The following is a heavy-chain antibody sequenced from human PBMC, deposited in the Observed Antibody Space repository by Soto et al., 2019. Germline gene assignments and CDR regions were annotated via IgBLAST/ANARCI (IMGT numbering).Heavy chain of an antibody. Sequence: QVHLVQSGAEVKKPGASVKVSCKASGYTFTSYGITWVRQAPGQGLEWMGWISAHNGNTDYAQKLQGRVIVTRDTSPSTAYMELRSLISDDTAVEYCAGGRYGDYWGQGALVTVSS. D-gene: IGHD1-1*01. J-gene: IGHJ4*02. CDR2: ISAHNGNT. CDR1: GYTFTSYG. V-gene: IGHV1-18*01. CDR3: AGGRYGDY.